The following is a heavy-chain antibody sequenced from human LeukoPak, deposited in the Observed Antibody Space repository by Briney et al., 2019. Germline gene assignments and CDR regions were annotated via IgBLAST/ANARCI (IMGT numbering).Heavy chain of an antibody. J-gene: IGHJ3*02. V-gene: IGHV3-7*01. CDR1: GFTFSSYW. D-gene: IGHD6-19*01. CDR3: ARDQWLAFDAFDI. Sequence: GGSLRLSCAASGFTFSSYWMSWVRQAPGKGLEWVANIKQDGSEKYYVDSVKGRFTISRDNAKKSLYLQMNSLRAEDTAVYYCARDQWLAFDAFDIWGQGTMVTVSS. CDR2: IKQDGSEK.